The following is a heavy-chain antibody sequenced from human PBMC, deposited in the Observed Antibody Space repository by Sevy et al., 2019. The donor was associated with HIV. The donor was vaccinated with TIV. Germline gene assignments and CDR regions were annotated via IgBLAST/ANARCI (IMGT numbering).Heavy chain of an antibody. CDR2: ISSSSTTI. J-gene: IGHJ6*02. Sequence: GGSLRLSCAASGFTFSSYGMNWVRQAPGKGLEWVSYISSSSTTIYYPDSVKGRFTISRDNAKNSLYLQMNSLRAEDTAVFYCARSYQNYYSYGMDLWGQGTTVTVSS. V-gene: IGHV3-48*01. CDR3: ARSYQNYYSYGMDL. D-gene: IGHD2-2*01. CDR1: GFTFSSYG.